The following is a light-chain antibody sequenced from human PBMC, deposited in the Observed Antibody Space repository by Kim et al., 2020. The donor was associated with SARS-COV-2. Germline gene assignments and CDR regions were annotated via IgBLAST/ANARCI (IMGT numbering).Light chain of an antibody. Sequence: ASEGASVTITCRARKGSSNALAWYQQKPGKGPKLLIYAASTWQSGFPSRFSGSGSGTDFTLTISSLQPEDVATYYCQKYNSAPWTFGQGTRVDIK. CDR2: AAS. V-gene: IGKV1-27*01. J-gene: IGKJ1*01. CDR3: QKYNSAPWT. CDR1: KGSSNA.